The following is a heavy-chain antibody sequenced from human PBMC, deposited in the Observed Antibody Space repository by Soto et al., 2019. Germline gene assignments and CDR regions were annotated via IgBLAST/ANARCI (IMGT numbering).Heavy chain of an antibody. D-gene: IGHD6-6*01. CDR3: EKEDVAVRLLIDYYYGMDV. CDR1: GFTFSSYA. J-gene: IGHJ6*02. V-gene: IGHV3-23*01. Sequence: EAQLLESGGGLVQPGGFLRLSCAASGFTFSSYAMSWVRQAPGKGLEWVSGITSSETTYYADTVKGRFTISRDNSFNTLYLQMSSLRAEDTAVYYCEKEDVAVRLLIDYYYGMDVWGQGTTVTVSS. CDR2: ITSSETT.